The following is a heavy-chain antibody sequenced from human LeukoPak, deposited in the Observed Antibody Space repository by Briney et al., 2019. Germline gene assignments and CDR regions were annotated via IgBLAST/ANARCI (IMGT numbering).Heavy chain of an antibody. CDR3: ARGDVWSGYNDY. V-gene: IGHV4-4*07. D-gene: IGHD3-3*01. Sequence: SETLSLTCTVTGGSLSRYYWSWIRPPAGKGLEWIGRIYTSGSTNYNPSLKSRVTMSVDTSKNQFSLKLSSVTAADTAVYYCARGDVWSGYNDYWGQGTLVTVSS. J-gene: IGHJ4*02. CDR2: IYTSGST. CDR1: GGSLSRYY.